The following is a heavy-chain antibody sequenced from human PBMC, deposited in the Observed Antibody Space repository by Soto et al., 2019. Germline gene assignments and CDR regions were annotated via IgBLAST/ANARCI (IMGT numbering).Heavy chain of an antibody. J-gene: IGHJ4*02. V-gene: IGHV3-74*01. Sequence: SGGSLRLSCAASGFSFNTYEMHWVRQAPGKGLVWVSRINSDGSSTSYADSVKGRFTISRDNAKNTLYLQMNSLRAEDTAVYYCARVKEYSYGSYYFDYWGQGTLVTVSS. CDR3: ARVKEYSYGSYYFDY. CDR2: INSDGSST. CDR1: GFSFNTYE. D-gene: IGHD5-18*01.